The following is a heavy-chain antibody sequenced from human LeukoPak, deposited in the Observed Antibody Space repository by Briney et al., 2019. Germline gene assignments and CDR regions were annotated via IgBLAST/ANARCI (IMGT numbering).Heavy chain of an antibody. J-gene: IGHJ6*02. CDR1: GFTFSGYP. V-gene: IGHV3-30-3*01. CDR3: ARDEGYCSRTSCYGASKGMDV. Sequence: PGGSLRLSCAASGFTFSGYPIHWVRQAPGKGLEWVAVISYDGSNKYYADSVKGRFTISRDNSKNTLYLQMNGLRAEDTAVYYCARDEGYCSRTSCYGASKGMDVRGQGTAVIVSS. D-gene: IGHD2-2*01. CDR2: ISYDGSNK.